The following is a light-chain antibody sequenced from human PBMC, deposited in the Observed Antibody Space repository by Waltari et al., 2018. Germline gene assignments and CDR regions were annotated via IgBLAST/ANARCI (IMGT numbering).Light chain of an antibody. CDR1: QSIITW. Sequence: DIQMTQSPSTLSVSVGDRVTITCRACQSIITWLAWYQQKPGKAPKVLIYKASNLQSGVPSRFSGSGSGTEFTLTISSLQPDDFGTYYCQQYNSFPTFGQGTKVEIK. V-gene: IGKV1-5*03. CDR3: QQYNSFPT. J-gene: IGKJ1*01. CDR2: KAS.